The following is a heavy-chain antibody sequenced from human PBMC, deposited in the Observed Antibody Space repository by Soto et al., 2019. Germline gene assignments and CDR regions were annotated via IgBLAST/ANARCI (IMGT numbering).Heavy chain of an antibody. Sequence: ETLSLTCAVYGGSFSGYYWSWIRQPPGKGLEWIGEINHSGSTNYNPSLKSRVTISVDTSKNQFSLKLSSVTAADTAVYYCARVGTGGYFDYWGQGTLVTVSS. CDR1: GGSFSGYY. J-gene: IGHJ4*02. CDR2: INHSGST. V-gene: IGHV4-34*01. CDR3: ARVGTGGYFDY. D-gene: IGHD1-1*01.